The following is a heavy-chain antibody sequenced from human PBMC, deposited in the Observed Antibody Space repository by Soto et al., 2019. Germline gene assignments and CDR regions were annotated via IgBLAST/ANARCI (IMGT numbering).Heavy chain of an antibody. D-gene: IGHD4-17*01. J-gene: IGHJ6*02. CDR2: ISYDGSNK. Sequence: QVQLVESGGGVVQPGRSLRLSCAASGFTFSSYAMHWVRQAPGKGLEWVAVISYDGSNKYYADSVKGRFTISRDNSKNTRXLQMNSLRAEDTAVYYCARDVGPTVTTRYYYGMDVWGQGTTVTVSS. CDR1: GFTFSSYA. V-gene: IGHV3-30-3*01. CDR3: ARDVGPTVTTRYYYGMDV.